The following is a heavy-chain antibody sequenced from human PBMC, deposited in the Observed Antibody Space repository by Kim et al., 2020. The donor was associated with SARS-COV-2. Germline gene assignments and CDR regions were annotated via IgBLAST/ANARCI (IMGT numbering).Heavy chain of an antibody. D-gene: IGHD5-12*01. CDR1: GFTFSSYA. CDR3: AKDRGVGGSNSAFDI. Sequence: GGSLRLSCAASGFTFSSYAMSWVRQAPGKGLEWVAAISGSGGSTYYADSVKGRFTISRDNSKNTLYLQMNSLRAEDTAVYYCAKDRGVGGSNSAFDIWGQGTMVTVSS. CDR2: ISGSGGST. V-gene: IGHV3-23*01. J-gene: IGHJ3*02.